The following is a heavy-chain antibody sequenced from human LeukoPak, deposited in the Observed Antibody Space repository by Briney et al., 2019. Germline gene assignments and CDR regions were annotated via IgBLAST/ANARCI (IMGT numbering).Heavy chain of an antibody. J-gene: IGHJ3*02. CDR2: RYHSGST. CDR1: GYSITSGYY. CDR3: ARSSNYAQAVHSFDI. V-gene: IGHV4-38-2*02. Sequence: SETLSLTCTVSGYSITSGYYWGWIRQSPGKGLEWLGSRYHSGSTYYNLSLKSRVTSSVDTSKNQISLKLSSVTAADTAIYYCARSSNYAQAVHSFDIWGRGTVVTVSS. D-gene: IGHD4/OR15-4a*01.